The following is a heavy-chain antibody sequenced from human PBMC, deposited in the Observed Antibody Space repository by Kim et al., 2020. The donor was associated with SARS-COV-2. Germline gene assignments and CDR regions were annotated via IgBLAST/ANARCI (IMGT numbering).Heavy chain of an antibody. J-gene: IGHJ6*02. CDR3: ARDLSGYYYYGMDV. D-gene: IGHD1-26*01. Sequence: YTERFQDRVTMTRDTSTSTVYMELSSLRSEDTAVYYCARDLSGYYYYGMDVWGQGTTVTVSS. V-gene: IGHV1-46*01.